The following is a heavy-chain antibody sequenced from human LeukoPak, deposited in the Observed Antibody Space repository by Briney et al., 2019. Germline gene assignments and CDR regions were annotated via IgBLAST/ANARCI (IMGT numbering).Heavy chain of an antibody. CDR2: IDPSSGGT. V-gene: IGHV1-46*01. CDR3: ARRAGAYSHPYDY. Sequence: ASVKVSCKAFGYTFTSYYIHWVRQAPGQGLEWMGIIDPSSGGTTYAQKFQGRVTMTRDMSTNTVYMELSSLRSDDTAVYYCARRAGAYSHPYDYWGQGTLVTVSS. J-gene: IGHJ4*02. CDR1: GYTFTSYY. D-gene: IGHD4/OR15-4a*01.